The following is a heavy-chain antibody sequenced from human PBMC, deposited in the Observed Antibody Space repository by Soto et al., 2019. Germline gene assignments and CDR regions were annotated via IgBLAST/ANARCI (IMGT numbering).Heavy chain of an antibody. CDR2: ISGDGGST. CDR3: AVPSGLTVTGPDY. J-gene: IGHJ4*02. Sequence: EVQLLESGGGLVQPGGSLKLSCAASGFTFSNYAMSWVRQAPGKGLEWVSAISGDGGSTYYADSVKGRFTISRANSRNTLYLQMNSLRAEDTAVDYWAVPSGLTVTGPDYWGQGTLVTVSS. CDR1: GFTFSNYA. V-gene: IGHV3-23*01. D-gene: IGHD6-19*01.